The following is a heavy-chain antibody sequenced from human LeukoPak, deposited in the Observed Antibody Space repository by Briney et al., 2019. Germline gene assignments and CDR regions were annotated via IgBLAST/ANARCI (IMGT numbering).Heavy chain of an antibody. CDR3: AKNRGAGSQYYYHMNV. CDR2: ISGSGGGT. V-gene: IGHV3-23*01. D-gene: IGHD1-26*01. CDR1: GFTFSTYA. J-gene: IGHJ6*03. Sequence: GGSLRLSCAASGFTFSTYAMSWVRQAAGKGLEWVSLISGSGGGTYHADSVKGRFTISRDNSKNTLYLQLNSLRVEDTAVYYCAKNRGAGSQYYYHMNVWGKGTTVTVSS.